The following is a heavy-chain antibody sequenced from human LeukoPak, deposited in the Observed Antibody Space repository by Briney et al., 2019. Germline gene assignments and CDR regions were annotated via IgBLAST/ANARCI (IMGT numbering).Heavy chain of an antibody. CDR1: GFTFSTYG. J-gene: IGHJ4*02. D-gene: IGHD6-19*01. CDR2: ISSGSSTI. V-gene: IGHV3-48*04. CDR3: AGEGSGWLPNF. Sequence: GGSLRLSCAASGFTFSTYGMNWVRQAPGKGLEWVSYISSGSSTIYYADSVKGRFTISRDYAKNSLYLQMNSLRAEDTAIYYCAGEGSGWLPNFWGQGTLVTVSS.